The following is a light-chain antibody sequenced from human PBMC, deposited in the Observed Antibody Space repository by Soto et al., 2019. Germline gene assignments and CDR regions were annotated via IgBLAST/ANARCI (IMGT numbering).Light chain of an antibody. CDR2: DAL. V-gene: IGKV1-5*01. J-gene: IGKJ1*01. CDR3: QHYGGMWT. Sequence: STLSASVGDRVALTFRASQSITNRLAWYQLKPGKAPKVLIYDALNLESGVPSRFSGSGYGTEFTLTIRSLQPDDFATYCCQHYGGMWTFGQGTKVDIK. CDR1: QSITNR.